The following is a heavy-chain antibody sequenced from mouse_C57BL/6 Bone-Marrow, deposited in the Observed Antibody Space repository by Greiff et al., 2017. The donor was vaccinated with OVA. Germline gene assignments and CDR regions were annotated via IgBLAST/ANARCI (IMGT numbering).Heavy chain of an antibody. CDR2: ISSGGSYT. Sequence: DVHLVESGGDLVKPGGSLKLSCAASGFTFSSYGMSWVRQTPDKRLEWVATISSGGSYTYYPDSVKGRFTISRDNAKNTLYLQMRSLKSEDTAMYYCASLYVSPYAMDYWGQGTSVTVSS. J-gene: IGHJ4*01. D-gene: IGHD1-1*01. V-gene: IGHV5-6*01. CDR3: ASLYVSPYAMDY. CDR1: GFTFSSYG.